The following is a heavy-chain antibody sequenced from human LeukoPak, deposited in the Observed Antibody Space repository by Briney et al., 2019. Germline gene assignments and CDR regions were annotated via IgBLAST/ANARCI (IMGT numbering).Heavy chain of an antibody. V-gene: IGHV1-8*03. Sequence: ASVTVSCKASGYGFSNYDIHWVRQATGQGLEWMGWMNPKNGNTGSAQKFQGRVTFTRNTSITTAYMDLSRLTSEDTAVYYCARDLGSVPWKNLFDAWGQGTLVTVSS. CDR3: ARDLGSVPWKNLFDA. CDR2: MNPKNGNT. D-gene: IGHD3-16*01. J-gene: IGHJ5*02. CDR1: GYGFSNYD.